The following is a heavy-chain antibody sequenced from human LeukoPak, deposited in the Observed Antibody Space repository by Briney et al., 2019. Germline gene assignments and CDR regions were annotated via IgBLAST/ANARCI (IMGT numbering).Heavy chain of an antibody. J-gene: IGHJ4*02. Sequence: GGSLRRSCAASGFTFSSYSMNWGRQAPGKGLEWVSYISSSSSTIYYADSVKGRFTISRDNAKNSLYLQMSSLRAEDTAGYYCARVFLQKPADYWGQGTLVTVSS. CDR2: ISSSSSTI. CDR1: GFTFSSYS. V-gene: IGHV3-48*01. CDR3: ARVFLQKPADY. D-gene: IGHD4-11*01.